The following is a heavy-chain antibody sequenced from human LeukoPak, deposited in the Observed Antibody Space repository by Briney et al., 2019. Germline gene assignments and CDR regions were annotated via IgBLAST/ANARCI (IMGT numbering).Heavy chain of an antibody. CDR1: GGSISSYY. D-gene: IGHD6-6*01. CDR3: ARDSSSSYYMDV. V-gene: IGHV4-30-4*08. CDR2: IYYSGST. Sequence: SETLSLTCTVSGGSISSYYWSWIRQPPGKGLEWIGYIYYSGSTYYNPSLKSRVTISVDTSKNQFSLKLSSVTAADTAVYYCARDSSSSYYMDVWGKGTTVTVSS. J-gene: IGHJ6*03.